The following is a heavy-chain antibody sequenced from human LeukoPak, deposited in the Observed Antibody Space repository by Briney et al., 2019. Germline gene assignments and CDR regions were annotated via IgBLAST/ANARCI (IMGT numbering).Heavy chain of an antibody. CDR3: ARHSGLRSPFDP. D-gene: IGHD3-3*01. J-gene: IGHJ5*02. CDR2: IYHSGST. V-gene: IGHV4-30-2*01. Sequence: SETLSLTCAVSGGSISSGGYSWSWIRQPPGKGLEWIGYIYHSGSTYYNPSLKSRVTISVDTSKNQFSLKLTSATAADTSVYYCARHSGLRSPFDPWGQGTLVTVSS. CDR1: GGSISSGGYS.